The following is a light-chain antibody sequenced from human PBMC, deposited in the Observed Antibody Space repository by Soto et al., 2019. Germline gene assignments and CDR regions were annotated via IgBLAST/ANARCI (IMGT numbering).Light chain of an antibody. J-gene: IGLJ1*01. CDR2: KDT. CDR1: VLAKKF. Sequence: SYELTQPSSVSVSTGQTARITCSGDVLAKKFARWFQQRPGQAPVLVIYKDTERPPGIPERFSGYSSGTTVTLTISGAQVDDEADYYCYSAADNMAAFGTGTKVTVL. CDR3: YSAADNMAA. V-gene: IGLV3-27*01.